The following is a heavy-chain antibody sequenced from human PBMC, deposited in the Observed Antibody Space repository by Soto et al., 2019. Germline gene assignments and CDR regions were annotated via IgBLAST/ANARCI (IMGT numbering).Heavy chain of an antibody. J-gene: IGHJ5*02. D-gene: IGHD3-16*02. Sequence: QVHLVQSGAEVKNPGSSVNVSCTASGYIFSSYGITWVRQAPGQGLEWMGWISADSGDTNYAQKFQGRVTLTTDTSASTAFMELRTLISDVTAVYYCARGPAFIDTTGPWFDPWGQGTLVTVSS. CDR1: GYIFSSYG. CDR2: ISADSGDT. V-gene: IGHV1-18*01. CDR3: ARGPAFIDTTGPWFDP.